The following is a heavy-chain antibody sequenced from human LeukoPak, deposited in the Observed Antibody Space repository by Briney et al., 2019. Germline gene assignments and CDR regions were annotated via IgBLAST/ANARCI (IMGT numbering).Heavy chain of an antibody. J-gene: IGHJ4*02. CDR1: GYRFTDYY. Sequence: ASVKVSCKASGYRFTDYYIHWVRQAPGQGLEWLGWINPKYGDSKYAPKFQDRVTMTMDTSISTAYMELNRLRSDDTAAYYCARVPRLQPSECWGQGTLVIVSS. D-gene: IGHD2-15*01. V-gene: IGHV1-2*02. CDR3: ARVPRLQPSEC. CDR2: INPKYGDS.